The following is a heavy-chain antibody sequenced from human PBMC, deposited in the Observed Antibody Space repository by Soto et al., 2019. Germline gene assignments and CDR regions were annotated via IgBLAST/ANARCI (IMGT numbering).Heavy chain of an antibody. D-gene: IGHD2-2*01. CDR2: INHSGST. CDR3: ARGQLGVGVVVPAAIWFDP. CDR1: GGSFSGYY. Sequence: QVQLQQWGAGLLKPSETLSLTCAVYGGSFSGYYWSWIRQPPGKGLEWIGEINHSGSTNYNPSLKSRVTISVDTSKNQFSLKLSSVTAADTAVYYCARGQLGVGVVVPAAIWFDPWGQGTLVTVSS. V-gene: IGHV4-34*01. J-gene: IGHJ5*02.